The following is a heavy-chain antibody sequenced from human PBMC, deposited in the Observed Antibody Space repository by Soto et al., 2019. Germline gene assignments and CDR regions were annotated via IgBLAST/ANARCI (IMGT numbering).Heavy chain of an antibody. J-gene: IGHJ4*02. CDR1: GGTFSTYS. CDR2: IIPIFGTA. D-gene: IGHD1-26*01. Sequence: QVQLVQSGAEVKKPGSSVKVSCKTSGGTFSTYSIVWVRQAPGEGLEWMGGIIPIFGTANYAQKFQDRVTITADQSTNTAFMELSRLKSEDTAMYYCASSSGNNYGVGTNYYFDYWGQGTLVTVSS. CDR3: ASSSGNNYGVGTNYYFDY. V-gene: IGHV1-69*01.